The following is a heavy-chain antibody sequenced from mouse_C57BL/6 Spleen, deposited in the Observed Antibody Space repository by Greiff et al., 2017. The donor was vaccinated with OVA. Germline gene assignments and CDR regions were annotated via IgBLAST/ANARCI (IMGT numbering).Heavy chain of an antibody. J-gene: IGHJ4*01. CDR2: INPNYGTT. Sequence: EVQGVESGPELVKPGASVKISCKASGYSFTDYNMNWVKQSNGKSLEWIGVINPNYGTTSYNQKFKGKATLTVDQSSSTAYMQLNSLTSEDSAVYYCARSGDYDDEAYAMDYWGQGTSVTVSS. CDR3: ARSGDYDDEAYAMDY. CDR1: GYSFTDYN. V-gene: IGHV1-39*01. D-gene: IGHD2-4*01.